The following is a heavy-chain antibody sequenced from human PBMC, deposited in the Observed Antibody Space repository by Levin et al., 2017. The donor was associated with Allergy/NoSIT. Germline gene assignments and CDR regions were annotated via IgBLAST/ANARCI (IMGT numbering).Heavy chain of an antibody. CDR3: ARLSYYYESSGFDY. Sequence: GESLKISCKGSQYTFTNYWIGWVRQMPGKGLEWMGIVYPGDSDTKYSPSFQGQVTISADKSINTAYLQWSSLKASDTAMYYCARLSYYYESSGFDYWGQGTLVTVSS. CDR1: QYTFTNYW. D-gene: IGHD3-22*01. V-gene: IGHV5-51*01. J-gene: IGHJ4*02. CDR2: VYPGDSDT.